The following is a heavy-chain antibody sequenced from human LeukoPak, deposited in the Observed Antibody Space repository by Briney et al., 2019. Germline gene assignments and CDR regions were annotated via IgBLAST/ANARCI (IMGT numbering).Heavy chain of an antibody. D-gene: IGHD2-21*01. CDR1: GFTVSSNY. Sequence: GGSLRLSCAASGFTVSSNYMSWVRQAPGKGLEWDSKISSSGSFIYKADSVKGRFTISRDNAKNSVYLQMNSLRVEDTAVYYCAREMRLAWIDYWGQGTLVTVSS. CDR3: AREMRLAWIDY. V-gene: IGHV3-11*04. CDR2: ISSSGSFI. J-gene: IGHJ4*02.